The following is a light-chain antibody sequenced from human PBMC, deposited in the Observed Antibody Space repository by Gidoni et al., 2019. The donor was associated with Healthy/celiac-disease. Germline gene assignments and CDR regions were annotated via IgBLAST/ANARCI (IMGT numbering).Light chain of an antibody. CDR1: SSDFGGYNY. Sequence: QSALTQPRSVSGSPGQSVTIACTGTSSDFGGYNYVSWYQQQPGKAPKLMIYDVSKRPSGVPDRFSGSKSGNTASLTISGLQAEDEADYYCCSYAGSYTYWVFGGGTKLTVL. J-gene: IGLJ3*02. CDR3: CSYAGSYTYWV. V-gene: IGLV2-11*01. CDR2: DVS.